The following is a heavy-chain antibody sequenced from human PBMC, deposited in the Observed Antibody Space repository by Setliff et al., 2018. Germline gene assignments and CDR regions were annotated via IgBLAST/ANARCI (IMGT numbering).Heavy chain of an antibody. CDR1: GASITSGGFY. V-gene: IGHV4-61*09. Sequence: SETLSLTCSVHGASITSGGFYWTWIRQPAGKGLEWIGHISPSGSTTYNPSVKSRVTISLDTSKNHFSLKLDSVTAADTALYYCARSPSSGAYWNPRPFYSDYWARGTLVTVSS. D-gene: IGHD1-26*01. J-gene: IGHJ4*02. CDR3: ARSPSSGAYWNPRPFYSDY. CDR2: ISPSGST.